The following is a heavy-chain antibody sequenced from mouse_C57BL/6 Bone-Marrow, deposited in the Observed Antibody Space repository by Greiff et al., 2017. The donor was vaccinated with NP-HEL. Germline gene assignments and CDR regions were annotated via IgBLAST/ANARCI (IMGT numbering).Heavy chain of an antibody. CDR3: ARRDYDSGRFGYAMDY. D-gene: IGHD1-1*01. J-gene: IGHJ4*01. CDR1: GYAFSSYW. CDR2: IYPGDGDT. V-gene: IGHV1-80*01. Sequence: QVQLKQSGAELVKPGASVKISCKASGYAFSSYWMNWVKERPGKGLEWIGQIYPGDGDTKYNGKFKGKATLTADKSSSTAYLQVSSLTSEDSAFYYCARRDYDSGRFGYAMDYWGQGTSVTVSS.